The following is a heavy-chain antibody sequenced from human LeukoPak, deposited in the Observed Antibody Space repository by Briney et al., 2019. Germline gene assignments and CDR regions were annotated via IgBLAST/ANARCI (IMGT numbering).Heavy chain of an antibody. CDR2: ISGSGDST. V-gene: IGHV3-23*01. CDR3: AKRTVAGTGRGFDI. J-gene: IGHJ3*02. Sequence: GGSLRLSCAASGFTFSSYAMNWVRQAPGQGLEWVSLISGSGDSTDYADSVKGRFTISRDNSKNTLYLQINSLRADDTAVYYCAKRTVAGTGRGFDIWGQGTLVTVSS. CDR1: GFTFSSYA. D-gene: IGHD6-19*01.